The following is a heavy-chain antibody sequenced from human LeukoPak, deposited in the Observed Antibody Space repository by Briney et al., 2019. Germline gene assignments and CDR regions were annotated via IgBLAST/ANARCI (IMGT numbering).Heavy chain of an antibody. Sequence: PSETLSLTCTVSGGSISSYYWSWIRQPPGKGLEWIGYIYYSGSTNYNPSLKSRVTISVDTSKNQFSLKLSSVTAADPAVSYCAGDMGFGSGSYDYWGQGTLVTVSS. CDR3: AGDMGFGSGSYDY. D-gene: IGHD3-10*01. CDR2: IYYSGST. CDR1: GGSISSYY. V-gene: IGHV4-59*01. J-gene: IGHJ4*02.